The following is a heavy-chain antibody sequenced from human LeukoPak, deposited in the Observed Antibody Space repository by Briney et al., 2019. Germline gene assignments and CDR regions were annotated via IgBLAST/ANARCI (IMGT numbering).Heavy chain of an antibody. J-gene: IGHJ6*03. CDR2: ISSSSSTI. CDR3: KGSSWYNYYYMDV. D-gene: IGHD6-13*01. V-gene: IGHV3-48*02. Sequence: GGSLRLSCAAPGFAFSNYAMNWVRQAPGKGLEWVSYISSSSSTIYYADSMKGRFTISRDNAKNSLYLQMNSLRDEDTAVYYCKGSSWYNYYYMDVWGKGTTVTVSS. CDR1: GFAFSNYA.